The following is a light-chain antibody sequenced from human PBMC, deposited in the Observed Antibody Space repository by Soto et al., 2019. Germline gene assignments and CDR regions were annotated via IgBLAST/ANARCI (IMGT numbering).Light chain of an antibody. Sequence: EIVLTQSPATLSVPPGERATLSCRASQSVGTYLAWYQQKPGQAPGLLIYGASNRATGIPARFSGSGSGTDFTLTISSLEPEDFALYYCQQRDKWPITFGQGTRLEIK. CDR3: QQRDKWPIT. CDR1: QSVGTY. J-gene: IGKJ5*01. V-gene: IGKV3-11*01. CDR2: GAS.